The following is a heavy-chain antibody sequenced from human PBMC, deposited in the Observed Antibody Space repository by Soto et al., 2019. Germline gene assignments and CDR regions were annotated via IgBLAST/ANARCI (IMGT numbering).Heavy chain of an antibody. D-gene: IGHD1-26*01. CDR3: ARYSAYVDGNGLRPNSATLEL. CDR1: DDSIISGNW. Sequence: QVQLQESGPGLVKPSGTLSLTCAVSDDSIISGNWWPWVRQPPGRGLEWIGEIHHSGGTNYKPSLKRRVTWSLDKCKKHFSLRMSYVTAADTALYYCARYSAYVDGNGLRPNSATLELWCQGTLVSVYS. J-gene: IGHJ4*02. CDR2: IHHSGGT. V-gene: IGHV4-4*02.